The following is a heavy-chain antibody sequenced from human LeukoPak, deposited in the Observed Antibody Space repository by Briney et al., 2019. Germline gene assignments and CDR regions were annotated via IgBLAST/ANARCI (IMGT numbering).Heavy chain of an antibody. CDR3: ARGSLHGYNGPDY. Sequence: GGSLRLSCAASGFTFSRDSMNWVRQAPGKGMEWVSSISSSSSYIYYADSGKGRFTISRDNAKNSLYLQMNSLRAEDTAVYYCARGSLHGYNGPDYWGQGTLVTVSS. CDR1: GFTFSRDS. CDR2: ISSSSSYI. D-gene: IGHD5-24*01. J-gene: IGHJ4*02. V-gene: IGHV3-21*01.